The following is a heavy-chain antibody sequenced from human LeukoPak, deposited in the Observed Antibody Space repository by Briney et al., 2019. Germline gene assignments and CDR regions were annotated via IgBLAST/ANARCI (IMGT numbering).Heavy chain of an antibody. V-gene: IGHV1-8*01. CDR1: GYSFTSYD. Sequence: ASVTVSFKASGYSFTSYDINWVRQATGQGLEWMGLMNPNRGNTGYAQKFQGRVTMTRNTSISTAYMELSSLRPEDTALYYCATGRRRISMVRGVITYYFDYWRQGTLVTVSS. CDR2: MNPNRGNT. CDR3: ATGRRRISMVRGVITYYFDY. D-gene: IGHD3-10*01. J-gene: IGHJ4*02.